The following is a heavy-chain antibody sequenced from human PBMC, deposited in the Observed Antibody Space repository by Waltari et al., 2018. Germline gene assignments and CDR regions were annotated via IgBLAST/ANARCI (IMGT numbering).Heavy chain of an antibody. Sequence: EVQLVESGGGLVQPGGSLRLSCAASGFTFSSYWMSWVRQAPGKGLEWVANIKQDGSEKYYVDALKGRFTTSRDNAKNSLYLQMNSLRAEDTAVYYCARDAGGYDFWSGYLVSDYYYGMDVWGQGTTVTVSS. CDR1: GFTFSSYW. CDR3: ARDAGGYDFWSGYLVSDYYYGMDV. D-gene: IGHD3-3*01. J-gene: IGHJ6*02. CDR2: IKQDGSEK. V-gene: IGHV3-7*01.